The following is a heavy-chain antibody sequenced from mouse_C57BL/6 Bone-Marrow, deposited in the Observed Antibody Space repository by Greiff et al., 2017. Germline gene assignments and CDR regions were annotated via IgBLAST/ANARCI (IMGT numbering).Heavy chain of an antibody. CDR2: INPYNGGT. Sequence: VQLQQSGPVLVKPGASVKMSCKASGYTFTDYYMNWVKQSHGKSLEWIGVINPYNGGTSYNQKFKGKATLTVDKASSTAYMEINSLTSEDSAVYYCARRAYYYGSSYPFAYWGQGTLVTVSA. J-gene: IGHJ3*01. CDR3: ARRAYYYGSSYPFAY. D-gene: IGHD1-1*01. CDR1: GYTFTDYY. V-gene: IGHV1-19*01.